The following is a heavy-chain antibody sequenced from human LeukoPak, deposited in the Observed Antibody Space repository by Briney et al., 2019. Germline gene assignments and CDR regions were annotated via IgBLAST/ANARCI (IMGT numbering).Heavy chain of an antibody. V-gene: IGHV3-15*01. CDR2: IKSKTDGGTT. J-gene: IGHJ4*02. CDR3: TTVAYYDILTGYYLFSFDY. CDR1: GFTFSNAW. Sequence: PGGSLRLSCAASGFTFSNAWMSWVRQAPGKGLEWVGRIKSKTDGGTTDYAAPVKGRFTISRDDSKNTLYLQMNSLKTEDTAVYYCTTVAYYDILTGYYLFSFDYWGQGTLVTVSS. D-gene: IGHD3-9*01.